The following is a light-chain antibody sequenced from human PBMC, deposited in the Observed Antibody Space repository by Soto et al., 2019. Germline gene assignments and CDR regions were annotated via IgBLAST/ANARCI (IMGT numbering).Light chain of an antibody. J-gene: IGKJ4*01. CDR1: QTVLYSSNNKNY. Sequence: DIVMTQSPDSLAVSLGERATINCKSSQTVLYSSNNKNYLAWYQQKPGQPPKLLIYWASIRQSGGPDRFSGSGSGTDFTLTISSLQAEDVAVYYCQQYYSTPLTFGGGTKVELK. V-gene: IGKV4-1*01. CDR3: QQYYSTPLT. CDR2: WAS.